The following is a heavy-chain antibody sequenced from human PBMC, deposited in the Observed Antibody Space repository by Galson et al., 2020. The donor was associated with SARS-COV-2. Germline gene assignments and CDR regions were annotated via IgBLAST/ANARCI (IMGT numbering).Heavy chain of an antibody. Sequence: TGGSLRLSCAASGFTFSSYGMHWVRQAPGKGLEWVAVISYDGSNKYYADSVKGRFTISRDNSKNTLYLQMNSLRAEDTAVYYCAKDNTIFGVVSYYYGRDVWGQGTTVTVSS. CDR2: ISYDGSNK. CDR3: AKDNTIFGVVSYYYGRDV. CDR1: GFTFSSYG. D-gene: IGHD3-3*01. J-gene: IGHJ6*02. V-gene: IGHV3-30*18.